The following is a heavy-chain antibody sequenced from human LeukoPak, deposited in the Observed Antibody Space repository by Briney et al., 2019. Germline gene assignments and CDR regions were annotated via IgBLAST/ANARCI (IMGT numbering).Heavy chain of an antibody. CDR1: GGSISSGDCY. CDR2: IYYSGST. CDR3: ASHYSGSYSFDY. V-gene: IGHV4-30-4*01. J-gene: IGHJ4*02. Sequence: SETLSLTCTVSGGSISSGDCYWSWIRQPPGKGLEWIGYIYYSGSTYYNPSLKSRVTISVDTSKNQFSLKLSSVTAADTAVYYCASHYSGSYSFDYWGQGTLVTVSS. D-gene: IGHD1-26*01.